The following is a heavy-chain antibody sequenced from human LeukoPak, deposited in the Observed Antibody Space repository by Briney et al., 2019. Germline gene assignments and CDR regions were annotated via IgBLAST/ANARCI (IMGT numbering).Heavy chain of an antibody. CDR2: IYTSPST. J-gene: IGHJ5*02. CDR3: ARDYDVLTAYPPTQLFDP. CDR1: GGSISSYY. Sequence: SETLSLTCTVSGGSISSYYWSWLRQPAGKGLEWVGRIYTSPSTNYTPSLTSRLTMSLDTSKNQFSLNLNSVTAADTAVYYCARDYDVLTAYPPTQLFDPWGQGTLVTVSS. D-gene: IGHD3-9*01. V-gene: IGHV4-4*07.